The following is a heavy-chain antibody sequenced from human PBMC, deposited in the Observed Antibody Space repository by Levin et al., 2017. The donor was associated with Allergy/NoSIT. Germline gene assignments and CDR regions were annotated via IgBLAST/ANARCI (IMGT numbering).Heavy chain of an antibody. CDR2: ISSDGSSK. D-gene: IGHD2-2*01. Sequence: LKISCAASGFTFINYAMHWVRQAPGKGLEWVAVISSDGSSKYYADSVKGRFTTTRDSSMNTLYLQMNSLRAEDTAVYYCARGPLDCSRSSCPPSDYWGQGTLVTVSS. CDR1: GFTFINYA. V-gene: IGHV3-30*04. J-gene: IGHJ4*02. CDR3: ARGPLDCSRSSCPPSDY.